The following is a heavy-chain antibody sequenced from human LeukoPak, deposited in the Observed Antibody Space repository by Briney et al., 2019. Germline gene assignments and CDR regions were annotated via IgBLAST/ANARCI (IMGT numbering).Heavy chain of an antibody. CDR2: ISSDSRTI. J-gene: IGHJ4*02. Sequence: GGSLRLSCAASGFTFSSYSMNWVRHAPGKGLEWVSYISSDSRTIYYADSVKGRFTISRDNAKNSLYLQMKSLRDEDTAVYYCARYGSGTSYITNYFDYWGQGTLVTVSS. D-gene: IGHD3-10*01. V-gene: IGHV3-48*02. CDR1: GFTFSSYS. CDR3: ARYGSGTSYITNYFDY.